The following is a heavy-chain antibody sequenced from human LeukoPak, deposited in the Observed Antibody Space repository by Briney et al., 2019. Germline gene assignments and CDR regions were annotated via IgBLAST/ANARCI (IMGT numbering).Heavy chain of an antibody. CDR3: AKGKPSMTTVTYFDY. V-gene: IGHV3-23*01. CDR2: ISGSGGST. Sequence: GGSLRLSCAASGFTFSSYSMNWVRQAPGKGLEWVSAISGSGGSTYYADSVKGRFTISRDNSKSTLYLQMNSLRAEDTAVYYCAKGKPSMTTVTYFDYWGQGTLVTVSS. CDR1: GFTFSSYS. D-gene: IGHD4-17*01. J-gene: IGHJ4*02.